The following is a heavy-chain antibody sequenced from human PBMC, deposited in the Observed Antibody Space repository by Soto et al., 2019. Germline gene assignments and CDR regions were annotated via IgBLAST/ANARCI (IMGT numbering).Heavy chain of an antibody. J-gene: IGHJ4*02. D-gene: IGHD3-22*01. CDR3: ARGPYYYDSSGYYYVY. Sequence: SVKVSCKASGGTFSSYAISWVRQAPGQGLEWMGGIIPIFGTANYAQKFQGRVTITADESTSTAYMELSSLRSEDTAVYYCARGPYYYDSSGYYYVYWGQGTLVTVSS. V-gene: IGHV1-69*13. CDR1: GGTFSSYA. CDR2: IIPIFGTA.